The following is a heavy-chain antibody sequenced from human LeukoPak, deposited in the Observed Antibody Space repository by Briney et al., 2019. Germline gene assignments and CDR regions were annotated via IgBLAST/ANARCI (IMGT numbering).Heavy chain of an antibody. D-gene: IGHD3-16*01. CDR1: GFSVSRKY. CDR3: ARDSLDYVWGTSYY. V-gene: IGHV3-66*01. CDR2: IYSSGSR. Sequence: GGSLRLSCAASGFSVSRKYMSWIRQAPGKGLEWVSVIYSSGSRYYADSVKGRFTISRDDSKNTVSLQMNSLRVEDTAVYYCARDSLDYVWGTSYYWGQGPLVSVTS. J-gene: IGHJ4*02.